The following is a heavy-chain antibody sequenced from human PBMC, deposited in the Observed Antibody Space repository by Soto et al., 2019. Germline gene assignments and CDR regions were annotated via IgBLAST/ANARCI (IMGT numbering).Heavy chain of an antibody. Sequence: SETLSLTCAVYGGSFSGYYWSWIRQPPGKGLEWIGEINHSGSTNYNPSLKSRVTISVDTSKNQFSLKLSSVTAADTAVYYCARNPRRIKSGYYYYYVDVWGKGTTVTVSS. J-gene: IGHJ6*03. CDR2: INHSGST. CDR1: GGSFSGYY. CDR3: ARNPRRIKSGYYYYYVDV. V-gene: IGHV4-34*01. D-gene: IGHD3-10*01.